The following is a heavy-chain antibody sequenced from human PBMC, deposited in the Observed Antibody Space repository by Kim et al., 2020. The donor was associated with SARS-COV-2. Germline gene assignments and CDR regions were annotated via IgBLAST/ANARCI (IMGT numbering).Heavy chain of an antibody. CDR2: IDSSAKT. CDR1: GGSINDYY. D-gene: IGHD3-10*01. V-gene: IGHV4-59*01. CDR3: ARPISEGWFGELSH. Sequence: SETLSLTCTVSGGSINDYYWTWIRQPPGKELEWIGYIDSSAKTNYSPSLKSRVTMSIDTSRKQFSLKLSSVTTADTAIYYCARPISEGWFGELSHWGQGTLVAVSS. J-gene: IGHJ4*02.